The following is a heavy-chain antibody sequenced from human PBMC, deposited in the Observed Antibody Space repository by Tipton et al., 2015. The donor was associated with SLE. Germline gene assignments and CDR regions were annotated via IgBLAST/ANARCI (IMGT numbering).Heavy chain of an antibody. Sequence: TLSLTCTVSGGSISSYYWSWIRQPPGKGLEWIGYIYYSGSTNYTPSLKSRVTISVDTSKNQFSLKLSSVTAADTAVYYRARSAAAGIFDYWGQGTLVTVSS. CDR1: GGSISSYY. CDR2: IYYSGST. J-gene: IGHJ4*02. CDR3: ARSAAAGIFDY. V-gene: IGHV4-59*08. D-gene: IGHD6-13*01.